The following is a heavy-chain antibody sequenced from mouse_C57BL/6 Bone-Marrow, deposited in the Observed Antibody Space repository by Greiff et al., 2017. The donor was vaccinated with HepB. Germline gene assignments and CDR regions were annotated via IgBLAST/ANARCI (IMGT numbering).Heavy chain of an antibody. CDR2: INPNNGGT. D-gene: IGHD3-2*02. Sequence: VQLQQSGPELVKPGASVKMSCKASGYTFTDYNMHWVKQSHGKSLEWIGYINPNNGGTSYNQKFKGKATLTVNKSSSTAYMELRSLTSEDSAVYYCARQLRLRFPYAMDYWGQGTSVTVSS. V-gene: IGHV1-22*01. CDR3: ARQLRLRFPYAMDY. J-gene: IGHJ4*01. CDR1: GYTFTDYN.